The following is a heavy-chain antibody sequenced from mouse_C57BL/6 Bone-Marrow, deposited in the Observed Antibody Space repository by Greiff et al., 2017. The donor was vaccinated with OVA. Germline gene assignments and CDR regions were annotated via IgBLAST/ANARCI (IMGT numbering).Heavy chain of an antibody. V-gene: IGHV1-64*01. D-gene: IGHD2-4*01. CDR2: IHPNSGST. CDR1: GYTFTSYW. Sequence: QVQLQQPGAELVKPGASVKLSCKASGYTFTSYWMHWVKQRPGQGLEWIGMIHPNSGSTNYNEKFKSKATLTVDKSSSTAYMQLSSLTSEDSAVYYCARRVIYYDYCYWYFDVWGTGTTVTVSS. J-gene: IGHJ1*03. CDR3: ARRVIYYDYCYWYFDV.